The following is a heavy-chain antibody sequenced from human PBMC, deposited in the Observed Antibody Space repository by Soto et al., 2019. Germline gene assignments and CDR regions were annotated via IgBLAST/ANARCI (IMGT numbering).Heavy chain of an antibody. Sequence: QVQLVQSGAEVKKPGASVKVSCKASGYTFTSYVINWVRQATGQGLEWMGWMNPNSGNTVYAQKFQGIVTMTRNTSISTAYRELSSLRSQDTAVYYCARDQTNYGMDVWGQGTTVTVSS. CDR3: ARDQTNYGMDV. J-gene: IGHJ6*02. CDR2: MNPNSGNT. V-gene: IGHV1-8*01. CDR1: GYTFTSYV.